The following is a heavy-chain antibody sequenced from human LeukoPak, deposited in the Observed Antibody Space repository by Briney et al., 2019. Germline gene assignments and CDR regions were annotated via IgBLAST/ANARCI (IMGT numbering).Heavy chain of an antibody. Sequence: ASVKVSCTVSGYTLTELSMHWVRQAPGKGLEWMGGFDPEDGETIYAQKFQGRVTMTEDTSTDTAYMELSSLRSEDTAVYYCATGGIVVVPAARSSTRFWGQGTLVTVSS. V-gene: IGHV1-24*01. J-gene: IGHJ4*02. D-gene: IGHD2-2*01. CDR3: ATGGIVVVPAARSSTRF. CDR1: GYTLTELS. CDR2: FDPEDGET.